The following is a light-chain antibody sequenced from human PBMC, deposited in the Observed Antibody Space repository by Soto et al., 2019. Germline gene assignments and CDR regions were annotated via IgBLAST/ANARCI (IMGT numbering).Light chain of an antibody. V-gene: IGKV1-39*01. CDR3: QQYFRWPPWT. J-gene: IGKJ1*01. CDR1: HSISTY. Sequence: DIQMTQAPSSLSASVGDRVSITCRAGHSISTYLNWYQQKSGKPPKLLISAASSLQSGVPSRFSGSGSGTDFTFTISSLQSEDSAIYYCQQYFRWPPWTFGQGTKVDIK. CDR2: AAS.